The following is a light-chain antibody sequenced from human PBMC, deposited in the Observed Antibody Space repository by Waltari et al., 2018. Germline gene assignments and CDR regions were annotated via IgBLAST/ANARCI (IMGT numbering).Light chain of an antibody. Sequence: ETVMKQSPATLSVSPGERATLSWWASQSLSKKLAWYQQKVGQAPRLLIYDSSTSATGFPDRFSGSGSWTEFTLTISILQSEYFSVYYCHQYNNWPFYTFGQGTKLVI. CDR2: DSS. CDR1: QSLSKK. CDR3: HQYNNWPFYT. V-gene: IGKV3-15*01. J-gene: IGKJ2*01.